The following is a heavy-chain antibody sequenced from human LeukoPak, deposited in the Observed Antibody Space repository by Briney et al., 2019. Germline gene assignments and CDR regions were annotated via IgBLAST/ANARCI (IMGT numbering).Heavy chain of an antibody. D-gene: IGHD3-10*01. Sequence: GGSLRLSCAASGFTFDDYAMHWVRQAPGKGLEWVSGISWNSGSIGYADSVKGRFTIPRDNAKNSLYLQMNSLRAEDTALYYCAKDRYYYGSGFFEHWGQGTLVTVSS. CDR1: GFTFDDYA. CDR3: AKDRYYYGSGFFEH. J-gene: IGHJ4*02. V-gene: IGHV3-9*01. CDR2: ISWNSGSI.